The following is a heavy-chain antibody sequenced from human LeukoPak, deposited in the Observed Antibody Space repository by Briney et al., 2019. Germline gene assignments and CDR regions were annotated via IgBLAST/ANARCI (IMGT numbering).Heavy chain of an antibody. CDR2: LACDGSNE. J-gene: IGHJ5*02. V-gene: IGHV3-30-3*01. CDR3: ARDQLWFGELDWFDP. D-gene: IGHD3-10*01. CDR1: GFTFDSYA. Sequence: QPGGSLRLSCVASGFTFDSYAMHWVRQAPGKGLEWVAVLACDGSNECYADSVKGRFTISRDNAKNSLYLQMNSLRAEDTAVYYCARDQLWFGELDWFDPWGQGTLVTVSS.